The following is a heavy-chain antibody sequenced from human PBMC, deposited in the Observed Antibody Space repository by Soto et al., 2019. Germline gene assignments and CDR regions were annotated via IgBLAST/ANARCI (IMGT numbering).Heavy chain of an antibody. CDR3: ARDWRDGYNYCFDY. J-gene: IGHJ4*02. Sequence: PGGSLRLSCAASGFTFSSHWMSWVRQAPGKGLEWVANIKQDGSEKNYVDSVKGRFTISRDNAKNSLYLQMDSLRVEDTAVYYCARDWRDGYNYCFDYWGQGTLVTVS. V-gene: IGHV3-7*05. CDR2: IKQDGSEK. D-gene: IGHD5-12*01. CDR1: GFTFSSHW.